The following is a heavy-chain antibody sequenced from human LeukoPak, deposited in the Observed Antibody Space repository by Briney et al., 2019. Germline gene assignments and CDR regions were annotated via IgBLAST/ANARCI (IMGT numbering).Heavy chain of an antibody. D-gene: IGHD6-6*01. CDR1: GGTFSSYA. Sequence: SVKVSCKASGGTFSSYAISWVRQAPGQGLEWMGRITPIFGTANYAQKFQGRVTITTDESTSTAYMELSSLRSEDTAVYYCARDLSIAARRSYFDYWGQGTLVTVSS. V-gene: IGHV1-69*05. J-gene: IGHJ4*02. CDR2: ITPIFGTA. CDR3: ARDLSIAARRSYFDY.